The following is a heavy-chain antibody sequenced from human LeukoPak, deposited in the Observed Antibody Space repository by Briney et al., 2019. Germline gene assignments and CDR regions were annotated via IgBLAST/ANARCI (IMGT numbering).Heavy chain of an antibody. CDR2: IYYSGDT. J-gene: IGHJ3*02. Sequence: SETLSLTCTVSGGSMRSYYWSWIRQPPGKALEWIGYIYYSGDTNYNPSLKSRVTMSVDTSKNQFSLKLSSVTAADTAVYYCAKVSGLWFGELFQRYDAFDIWGQGTMVTVSS. D-gene: IGHD3-10*01. V-gene: IGHV4-59*08. CDR3: AKVSGLWFGELFQRYDAFDI. CDR1: GGSMRSYY.